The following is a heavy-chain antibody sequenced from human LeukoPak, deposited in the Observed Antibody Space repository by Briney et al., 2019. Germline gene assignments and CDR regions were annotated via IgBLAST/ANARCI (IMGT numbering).Heavy chain of an antibody. CDR2: IVVGSGNT. J-gene: IGHJ4*02. V-gene: IGHV1-58*01. CDR3: AALPHYYDSSGYYIDY. D-gene: IGHD3-22*01. Sequence: SVKVSCKASGFTFTSSAVQWVRQARGQRLEWIGWIVVGSGNTNYAQKFQERVTITRDMSTSTAYMELSSLRSEDTAVYYCAALPHYYDSSGYYIDYWGQGTLVTVSS. CDR1: GFTFTSSA.